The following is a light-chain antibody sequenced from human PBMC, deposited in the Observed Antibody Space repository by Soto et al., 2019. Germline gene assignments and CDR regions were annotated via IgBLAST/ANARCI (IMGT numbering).Light chain of an antibody. Sequence: DIPMTQSPSILSASVGDRVAITCRASQTISTWLAWYQLKPGKAPKLLIFDASSLESGVPSRFGGSGSGTEFTLTISSLQPDDFATYYCQQYNTYSWTFGQGTKVEVK. J-gene: IGKJ1*01. CDR2: DAS. CDR1: QTISTW. CDR3: QQYNTYSWT. V-gene: IGKV1-5*01.